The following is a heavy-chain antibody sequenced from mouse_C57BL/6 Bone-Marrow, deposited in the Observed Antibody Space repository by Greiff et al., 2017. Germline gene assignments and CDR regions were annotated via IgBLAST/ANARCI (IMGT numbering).Heavy chain of an antibody. J-gene: IGHJ1*03. CDR2: IYPGGGYT. V-gene: IGHV1-63*01. D-gene: IGHD1-1*01. CDR3: ARQHTVVADWYFDV. Sequence: VQLVESGAELVRPGTSVKLSCKASGYTFTNYWIGWAKQRPGHGLGWIGDIYPGGGYTNYNQKFKGKATLTADKSSSTAYMQFSILTSEDSAIYYCARQHTVVADWYFDVWGTGTTVTVSS. CDR1: GYTFTNYW.